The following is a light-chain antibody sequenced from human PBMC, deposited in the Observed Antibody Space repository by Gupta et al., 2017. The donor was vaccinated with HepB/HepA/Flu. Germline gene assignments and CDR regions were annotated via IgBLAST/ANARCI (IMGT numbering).Light chain of an antibody. Sequence: DIQMTQSPSSLSASVGDRVTITCRASQDIGNFLVWFQQKPGKAPKSLIFAASILQSRVPSTFSGSGSATDFTLTIRTRQPEDFATYYCQQKKTYPWTFGQGTKVDIK. CDR3: QQKKTYPWT. V-gene: IGKV1-16*01. CDR2: AAS. CDR1: QDIGNF. J-gene: IGKJ1*01.